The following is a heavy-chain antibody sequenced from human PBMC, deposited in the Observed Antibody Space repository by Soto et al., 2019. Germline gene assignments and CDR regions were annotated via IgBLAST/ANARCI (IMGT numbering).Heavy chain of an antibody. CDR2: IYHSGST. D-gene: IGHD5-18*01. CDR3: ARRGYSYGGEYYFDY. J-gene: IGHJ4*02. V-gene: IGHV4-38-2*01. CDR1: GYSISSGYY. Sequence: SETLCLTCAVSGYSISSGYYWGWIRQPPGKGLEWIGSIYHSGSTYYNPSLKSRVTISVDTSKNQFSLKLSSVTAADTAVYYCARRGYSYGGEYYFDYWGQGTLVTVSS.